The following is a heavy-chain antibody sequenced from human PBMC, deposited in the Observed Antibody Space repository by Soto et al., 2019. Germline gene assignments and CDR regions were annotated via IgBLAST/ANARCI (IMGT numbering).Heavy chain of an antibody. CDR2: IYYSGST. J-gene: IGHJ6*02. CDR1: GGSMSSYY. V-gene: IGHV4-59*01. Sequence: PXETLCLTCTVAGGSMSSYYWSWIRQPPGRGLEWIGYIYYSGSTNYNPSLKSRVTISVDTSKNQFSLKLSSVTAADTAVYYCARVGITIFGRWYYYGMDVWGQGPTVTVS. CDR3: ARVGITIFGRWYYYGMDV. D-gene: IGHD3-3*01.